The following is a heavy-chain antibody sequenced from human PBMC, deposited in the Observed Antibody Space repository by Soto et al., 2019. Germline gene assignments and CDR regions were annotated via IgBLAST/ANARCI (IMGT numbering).Heavy chain of an antibody. CDR3: AKDGGTGKYYDY. J-gene: IGHJ4*02. CDR1: GFTFNIDG. D-gene: IGHD2-8*02. V-gene: IGHV3-30*18. CDR2: IAYDGSNK. Sequence: QVQLVESGGGVVQPGRSLRLSCAASGFTFNIDGMHWVRQAPGKGLEWVSVIAYDGSNKYYADSVKGRFTNSRDNSKNTLYLQMNSLGPEDTAVYYCAKDGGTGKYYDYWGQGTLVTVSS.